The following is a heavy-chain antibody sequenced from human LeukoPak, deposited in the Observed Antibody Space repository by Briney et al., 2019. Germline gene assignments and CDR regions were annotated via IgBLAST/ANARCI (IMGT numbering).Heavy chain of an antibody. D-gene: IGHD3-10*01. CDR1: GLTFSDYY. CDR3: ARVGGLWFGESLSYNYGLDV. CDR2: ISSGGSVI. V-gene: IGHV3-11*01. Sequence: GGSLRLSCAASGLTFSDYYMSWIRQAPGKGLEWVSYISSGGSVISYADSVNGRFTISRDNAKNSLYLQMNSLRAEDTAVYYCARVGGLWFGESLSYNYGLDVWGQGTTVTVSS. J-gene: IGHJ6*02.